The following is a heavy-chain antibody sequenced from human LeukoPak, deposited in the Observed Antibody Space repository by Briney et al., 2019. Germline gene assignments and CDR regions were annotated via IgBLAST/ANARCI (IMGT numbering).Heavy chain of an antibody. D-gene: IGHD5-12*01. CDR2: ISYDGSNK. CDR1: GFTFSSYA. Sequence: GGSLRLSCAASGFTFSSYAMHWVRQAPGKGLEWVAVISYDGSNKYYADSVKGRFTISRDNSKNTLYLQMNSLRVEDTAVYYCAKDKDIVAAIYYFDSWGQGTLVTVSS. CDR3: AKDKDIVAAIYYFDS. J-gene: IGHJ4*02. V-gene: IGHV3-30-3*01.